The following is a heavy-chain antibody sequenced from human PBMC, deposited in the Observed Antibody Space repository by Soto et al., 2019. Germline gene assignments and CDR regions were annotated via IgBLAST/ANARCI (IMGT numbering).Heavy chain of an antibody. V-gene: IGHV1-46*01. J-gene: IGHJ4*02. CDR1: GYTLTRFY. D-gene: IGHD4-17*01. CDR2: INTRGGTT. CDR3: ARGPDDSDVPRWDY. Sequence: QVQLVQSGAEVRKPGASVRLSCKASGYTLTRFYLHWVRQAPGQGLEWMGIINTRGGTTAYAQKFRGRLTVTSVTSTSTVYIELSNLRSEDTAIYYCARGPDDSDVPRWDYWGQGTRVTLSS.